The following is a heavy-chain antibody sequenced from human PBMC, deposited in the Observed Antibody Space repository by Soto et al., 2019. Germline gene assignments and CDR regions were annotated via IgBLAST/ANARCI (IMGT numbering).Heavy chain of an antibody. CDR3: ARENSSSCHDY. J-gene: IGHJ4*02. CDR2: ISGSSSTI. CDR1: GFTFSSYA. V-gene: IGHV3-48*01. D-gene: IGHD6-13*01. Sequence: PGGSLRLSCAASGFTFSSYAMSWVRQAPGKGLEWVSAISGSSSTIYYADSVKGRFTISRDNAKNSLYLQMNSLRAEDTAVYYCARENSSSCHDYWGQGTLVTVSS.